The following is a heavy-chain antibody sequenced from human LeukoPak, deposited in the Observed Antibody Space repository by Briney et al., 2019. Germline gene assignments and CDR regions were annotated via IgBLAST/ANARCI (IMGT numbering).Heavy chain of an antibody. V-gene: IGHV4-38-2*01. CDR3: ARGYSSRPKYYFDY. J-gene: IGHJ4*02. CDR2: IYYSGTT. D-gene: IGHD6-19*01. CDR1: GYSISSGYY. Sequence: NASETLSLTCAVSGYSISSGYYWGWIRQPPGKGLECIGTIYYSGTTYYNPSLKSRVTISVDTSKNQFSLKLSFVTAADTAVYYCARGYSSRPKYYFDYWGQGTLVTVSS.